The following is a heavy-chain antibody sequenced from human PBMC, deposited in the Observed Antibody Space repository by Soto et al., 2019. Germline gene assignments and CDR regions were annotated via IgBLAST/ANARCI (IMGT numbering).Heavy chain of an antibody. J-gene: IGHJ4*02. D-gene: IGHD3-10*01. Sequence: RSETLSLTCAVYGGSFSNNYWTWFRQPPGKGLEWIGEISPSGTTKYIPSLKSRGTISVDTSRKQFFLKVTSVSAADTAVYYCATSLWFGTQPEIWGPGTLVTVSS. CDR2: ISPSGTT. CDR3: ATSLWFGTQPEI. V-gene: IGHV4-34*01. CDR1: GGSFSNNY.